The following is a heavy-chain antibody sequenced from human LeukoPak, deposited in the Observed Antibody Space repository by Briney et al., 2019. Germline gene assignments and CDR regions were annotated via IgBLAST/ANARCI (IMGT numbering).Heavy chain of an antibody. V-gene: IGHV3-23*01. J-gene: IGHJ4*02. CDR3: AKEAAAVVY. CDR2: ISGSGGST. CDR1: GFTFSSYA. D-gene: IGHD6-13*01. Sequence: PGGSLRLSCAASGFTFSSYAMSWVRQAPGKGLERGSAISGSGGSTYYADSVKGRFTSSRDNSKNTLYLQTNSLRAEDTAVYYYAKEAAAVVYWGQGTLVTVSS.